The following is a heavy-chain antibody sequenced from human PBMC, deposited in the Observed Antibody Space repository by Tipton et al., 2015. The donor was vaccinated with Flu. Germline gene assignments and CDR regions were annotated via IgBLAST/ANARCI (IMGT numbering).Heavy chain of an antibody. V-gene: IGHV4-39*07. CDR1: GGSISSNSYY. CDR3: ARGPTLKYFDY. J-gene: IGHJ4*02. D-gene: IGHD1-1*01. CDR2: IYYSGST. Sequence: TLSLTCTVSGGSISSNSYYWGWIRQPPGKGLEWIGNIYYSGSTYSNPSLKSRVTISVDTSKNQFSLKLRSVTAADTAVYYCARGPTLKYFDYWGQGALVTVSS.